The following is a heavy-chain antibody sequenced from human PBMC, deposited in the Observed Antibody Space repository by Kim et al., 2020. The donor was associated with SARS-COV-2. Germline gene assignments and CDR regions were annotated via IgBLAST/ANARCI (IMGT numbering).Heavy chain of an antibody. V-gene: IGHV3-33*01. CDR1: GFTFSSYG. Sequence: GGSLRLSCAASGFTFSSYGMHWVRQAPGKGLEWVAVIWYDGSNKYYADSVKGRFTISRDNSKNTLYLQMNSLRAEDTAVYYCARDIPYSRGWSSRGELDYWGQGTLVTVSS. J-gene: IGHJ4*02. CDR2: IWYDGSNK. D-gene: IGHD6-19*01. CDR3: ARDIPYSRGWSSRGELDY.